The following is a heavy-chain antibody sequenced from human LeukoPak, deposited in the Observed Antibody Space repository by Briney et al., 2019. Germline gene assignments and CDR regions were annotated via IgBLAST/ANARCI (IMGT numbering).Heavy chain of an antibody. V-gene: IGHV4-4*07. CDR1: GDSISSYY. CDR2: IYTSGST. CDR3: ARDGRGADY. Sequence: SETLSLTCTVSGDSISSYYWSWIRQPAGKELEWIGRIYTSGSTNYNPSLKSRVTMSVDTSKNQISLYLTSVTAADTAVYYRARDGRGADYWGQGTLVTVSS. J-gene: IGHJ4*02.